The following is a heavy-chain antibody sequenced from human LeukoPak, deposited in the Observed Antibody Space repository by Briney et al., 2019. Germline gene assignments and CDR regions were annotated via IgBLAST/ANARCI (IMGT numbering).Heavy chain of an antibody. CDR1: GGSFSGYC. CDR3: ARDILTGYYPGY. J-gene: IGHJ4*02. CDR2: INHSGST. Sequence: SETLSLTCAVYGGSFSGYCWSWIRQPPGKGLEWIGEINHSGSTNYNPSLKSRVTISVDTSKNQFSLKLSSVTAADTAVYYCARDILTGYYPGYWGQGTLVTVSS. V-gene: IGHV4-34*01. D-gene: IGHD3-9*01.